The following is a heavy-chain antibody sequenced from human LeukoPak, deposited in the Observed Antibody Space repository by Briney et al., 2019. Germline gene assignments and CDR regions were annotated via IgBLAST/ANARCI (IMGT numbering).Heavy chain of an antibody. D-gene: IGHD6-13*01. CDR1: GYSISSGYY. Sequence: SETLSLTCTVSGYSISSGYYWGWIRQPPGKGLEWIGSIYHSGRTFYNPSLKSRVTISVDTSKNQFSLKLSSVTAADTAVYYCARHVRWDSSSWYPNWFDPWGQGTLVTVSS. CDR3: ARHVRWDSSSWYPNWFDP. V-gene: IGHV4-38-2*02. CDR2: IYHSGRT. J-gene: IGHJ5*02.